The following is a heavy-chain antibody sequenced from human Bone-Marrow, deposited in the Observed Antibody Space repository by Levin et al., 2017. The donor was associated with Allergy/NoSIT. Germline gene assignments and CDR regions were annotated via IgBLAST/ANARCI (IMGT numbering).Heavy chain of an antibody. CDR2: INYRGST. CDR1: GGSVSSGTYY. V-gene: IGHV4-61*01. J-gene: IGHJ6*02. Sequence: TSSETLSLTCTVSGGSVSSGTYYWSWIRQPPGKGLEWIGYINYRGSTKYNPSLKSRVTISVDTSKNEFSLKLSSVTAADTAVYYCARNRVVGAGGIDYDYGMDVWGQGTTVTVSS. CDR3: ARNRVVGAGGIDYDYGMDV. D-gene: IGHD2-8*02.